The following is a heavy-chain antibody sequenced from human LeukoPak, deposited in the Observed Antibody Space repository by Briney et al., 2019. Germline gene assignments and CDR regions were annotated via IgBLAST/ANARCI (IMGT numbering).Heavy chain of an antibody. D-gene: IGHD2-2*01. CDR1: GFTLSSYA. J-gene: IGHJ4*02. CDR3: AKDRVVPAASGEFDY. Sequence: GGSLRLSCAASGFTLSSYAMSWVRQAPGKGLEWVSAISDTGNTYHADSVKGRFTISRDNSKNTLYLQMNSLRAEDTAVYYCAKDRVVPAASGEFDYWGQGTLVTVSS. CDR2: ISDTGNT. V-gene: IGHV3-23*01.